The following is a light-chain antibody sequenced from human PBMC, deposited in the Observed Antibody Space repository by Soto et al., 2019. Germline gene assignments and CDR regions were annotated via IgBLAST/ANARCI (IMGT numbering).Light chain of an antibody. V-gene: IGKV3-20*01. CDR1: QSISSTY. CDR2: AAS. CDR3: QQYGRSPLT. Sequence: EIVLTQSPGTLSLFPGERATLSCRASQSISSTYLVWYQQKPGQAPRLLIYAASSRATGIPDRFSGSGSGXXXXXXXXXLXPEDFAVYHCQQYGRSPLTFGGGTKVEIK. J-gene: IGKJ4*01.